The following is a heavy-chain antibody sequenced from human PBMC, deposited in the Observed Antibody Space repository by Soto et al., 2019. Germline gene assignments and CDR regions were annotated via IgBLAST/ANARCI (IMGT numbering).Heavy chain of an antibody. J-gene: IGHJ6*02. CDR3: TRAAVVAAYYYGMDV. CDR2: IRSKAYGGTT. V-gene: IGHV3-49*03. Sequence: PGGSLRLSCTASGFTFGDYAMSWFRQAPGKGLEWVGFIRSKAYGGTTEYAASVKGRFTISRDDSKSIAYLQMNSLKTEDTAVYYCTRAAVVAAYYYGMDVWGQGTTVTVSS. D-gene: IGHD2-15*01. CDR1: GFTFGDYA.